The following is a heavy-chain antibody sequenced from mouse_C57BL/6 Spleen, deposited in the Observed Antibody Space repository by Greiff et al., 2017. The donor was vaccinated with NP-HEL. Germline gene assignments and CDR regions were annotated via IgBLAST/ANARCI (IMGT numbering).Heavy chain of an antibody. CDR1: GYTFTSYW. Sequence: QVQLKQPGAELVKPGASVKMSCKASGYTFTSYWITWVKQRPGQGLEWIGDIYPGSGSTNYNEKFKSKATLTVDTSSSTAYMQLSSLTSEDSAVYYCARISNYEGDFDYWGQGNNLTVYS. V-gene: IGHV1-55*01. CDR2: IYPGSGST. J-gene: IGHJ2*01. D-gene: IGHD2-5*01. CDR3: ARISNYEGDFDY.